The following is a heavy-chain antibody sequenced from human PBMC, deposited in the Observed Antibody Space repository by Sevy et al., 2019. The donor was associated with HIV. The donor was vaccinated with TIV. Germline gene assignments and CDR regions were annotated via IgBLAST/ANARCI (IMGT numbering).Heavy chain of an antibody. CDR2: MSPNSGNT. Sequence: ASVKVSCKASGYTFTSYDIHWVRQATGQGLEWMGWMSPNSGNTAFAQKFQGRVTIIRDTSTSTAYMRLSSLKSEDTAVYCSARGSLQGNYDLWGQGTLVTVSS. J-gene: IGHJ4*02. D-gene: IGHD3-16*01. CDR3: ARGSLQGNYDL. CDR1: GYTFTSYD. V-gene: IGHV1-8*01.